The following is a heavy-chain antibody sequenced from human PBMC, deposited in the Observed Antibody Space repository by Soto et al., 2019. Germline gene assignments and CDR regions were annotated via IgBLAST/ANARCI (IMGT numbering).Heavy chain of an antibody. V-gene: IGHV4-4*02. Sequence: PSETLTVTCVFSGGSISFSNWWSWFRQPSVRGLEWIGEIHHSGSTNYNPSLKSRVTISVDKSKSQFSLNLTSLSTADTAVYFCARGGNRYSNVASGVGGFDYWGQGSLVTVSS. J-gene: IGHJ4*02. D-gene: IGHD5-12*01. CDR1: GGSISFSNW. CDR2: IHHSGST. CDR3: ARGGNRYSNVASGVGGFDY.